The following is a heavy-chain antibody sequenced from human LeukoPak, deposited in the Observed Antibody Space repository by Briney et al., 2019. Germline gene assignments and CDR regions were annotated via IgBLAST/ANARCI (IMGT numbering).Heavy chain of an antibody. J-gene: IGHJ4*02. D-gene: IGHD6-19*01. V-gene: IGHV3-53*01. Sequence: GGSLRLSCAASGFTVSTNYMSWVRQAPGKGLEWVSVIYSGGSTYYADSVKGRFTISRDNSKNTLYLQTNSLRAEDTAVYYCTRDSSGWYYFDNWGQGALVTVSS. CDR2: IYSGGST. CDR1: GFTVSTNY. CDR3: TRDSSGWYYFDN.